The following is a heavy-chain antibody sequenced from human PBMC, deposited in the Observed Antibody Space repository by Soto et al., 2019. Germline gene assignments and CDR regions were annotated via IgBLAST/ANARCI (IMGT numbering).Heavy chain of an antibody. CDR1: GYTFTRYT. V-gene: IGHV1-3*01. D-gene: IGHD6-19*01. CDR3: ARVTSSGWYDVGTVDEYFQH. CDR2: INPDNGNT. J-gene: IGHJ1*01. Sequence: GASVKVSCKASGYTFTRYTMNWVRQAPGQRLEWMGWINPDNGNTKSSQKFQDRVIITRDTSASTAYMDLSSLRSEDTAVYYCARVTSSGWYDVGTVDEYFQHWGQGTLVTVSS.